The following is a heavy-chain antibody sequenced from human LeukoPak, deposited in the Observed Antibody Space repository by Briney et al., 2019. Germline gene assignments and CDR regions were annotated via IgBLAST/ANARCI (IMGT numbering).Heavy chain of an antibody. D-gene: IGHD3-22*01. J-gene: IGHJ5*02. Sequence: GASVKVSCKAPGGTFSSYAISWVRQAPGQGLEWMGRIIPFYGTSNYAQKFQGRVTITTDESTSTAYMELSSLRSKDTAVYSCARGAYDSSGYYPYNWFDPWGQGTLVTVSS. CDR2: IIPFYGTS. V-gene: IGHV1-69*05. CDR3: ARGAYDSSGYYPYNWFDP. CDR1: GGTFSSYA.